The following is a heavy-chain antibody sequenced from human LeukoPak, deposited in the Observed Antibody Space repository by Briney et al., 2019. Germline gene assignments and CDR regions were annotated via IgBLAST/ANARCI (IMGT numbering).Heavy chain of an antibody. J-gene: IGHJ4*02. CDR3: AREKYCSSTSCYNVWDY. CDR1: GGSFSGYY. V-gene: IGHV4-34*01. D-gene: IGHD2-2*02. Sequence: SETLSLTCAVYGGSFSGYYWSWIRQPPGKGLEWIGEINHSGSTNYNPSLKSRVTISVDTSKSQFSLKLCSVTAADTAVYYCAREKYCSSTSCYNVWDYWGQGTLVTVSS. CDR2: INHSGST.